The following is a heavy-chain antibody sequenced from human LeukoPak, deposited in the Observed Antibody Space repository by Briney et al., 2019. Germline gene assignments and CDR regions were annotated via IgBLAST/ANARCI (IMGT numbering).Heavy chain of an antibody. CDR2: INPNSGGT. CDR1: GYTFTGYY. Sequence: ASVKVSCKASGYTFTGYYMHWVRQAPGQGLEWMGWINPNSGGTNYAQKFQGRVTMTRDTSISTAYMELSRLRSDDTAVYYCATTYYDFWSATRTTNYFDYWGQGTLVTASS. D-gene: IGHD3-3*01. CDR3: ATTYYDFWSATRTTNYFDY. J-gene: IGHJ4*02. V-gene: IGHV1-2*02.